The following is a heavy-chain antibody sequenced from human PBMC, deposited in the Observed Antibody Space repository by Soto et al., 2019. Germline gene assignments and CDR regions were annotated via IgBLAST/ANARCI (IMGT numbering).Heavy chain of an antibody. CDR1: GFTFSDHQ. D-gene: IGHD3-3*01. V-gene: IGHV3-43*01. CDR2: ITWNGGNT. J-gene: IGHJ6*02. CDR3: ARETLSFGSALDV. Sequence: PGGSLRLSCAASGFTFSDHQMNWVRQAPGKGLEWVSLITWNGGNTYYADSVKGRFTISRDGTTESVSLQMTSLKREDTGLYYCARETLSFGSALDVWGQGTMVTVSS.